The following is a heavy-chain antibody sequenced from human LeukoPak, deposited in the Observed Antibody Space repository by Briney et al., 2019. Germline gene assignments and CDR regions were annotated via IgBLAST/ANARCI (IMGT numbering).Heavy chain of an antibody. V-gene: IGHV3-23*01. Sequence: GGSLRLSCAASGFTFSTYAMSWVRQAPGKGLEWVSDFNGSGDATYYADSVKGRFTISRDNSKSTLYLQMNSLRAEDTAVYYCATCYGFCAPWGYWGQGTLVTVSS. CDR1: GFTFSTYA. D-gene: IGHD5-18*01. CDR3: ATCYGFCAPWGY. CDR2: FNGSGDAT. J-gene: IGHJ4*02.